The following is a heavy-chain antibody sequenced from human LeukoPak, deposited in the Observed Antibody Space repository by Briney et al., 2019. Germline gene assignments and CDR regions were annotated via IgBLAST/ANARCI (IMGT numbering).Heavy chain of an antibody. CDR2: IIPIFGTA. Sequence: GASVKVSCKASGGTFSSYAISWVRQAPGQGLEWMGAIIPIFGTANYAQKFQGRVTITAEESTSTAYMELSSLRSEDTAVYYCARNSGCSGGSCYFYYYYGMDVWGKGTTVTVSS. CDR1: GGTFSSYA. J-gene: IGHJ6*04. CDR3: ARNSGCSGGSCYFYYYYGMDV. D-gene: IGHD2-15*01. V-gene: IGHV1-69*13.